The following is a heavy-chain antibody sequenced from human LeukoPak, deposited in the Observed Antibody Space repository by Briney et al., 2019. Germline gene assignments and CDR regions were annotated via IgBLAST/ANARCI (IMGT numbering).Heavy chain of an antibody. CDR2: ISSSSSYI. CDR1: GFTFSSYS. CDR3: ARATELERHLDY. D-gene: IGHD1-1*01. J-gene: IGHJ4*02. Sequence: SLRLSCAASGFTFSSYSMNWVRQAPGKGLEWVSSISSSSSYIYYADSVKGRSTISRDNAKNSLYLQMNSLRAEDTAVYYCARATELERHLDYWGQGTLVTVSS. V-gene: IGHV3-21*01.